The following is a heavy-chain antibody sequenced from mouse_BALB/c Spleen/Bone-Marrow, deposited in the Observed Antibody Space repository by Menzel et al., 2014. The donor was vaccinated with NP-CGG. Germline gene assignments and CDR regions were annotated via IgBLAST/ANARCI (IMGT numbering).Heavy chain of an antibody. CDR1: GYTFTDKW. Sequence: VQLQESGAEFVMPGASVKMSCKASGYTFTDKWMHWVKQRPGQGLEWIGAIDTSDSYINYNQKFKGKASLTVDASSSTAYMHPSSLTSDASAVYYCARGGHDFSLDYWGQGTSVIVSS. CDR3: ARGGHDFSLDY. CDR2: IDTSDSYI. J-gene: IGHJ4*01. V-gene: IGHV1-69*01. D-gene: IGHD2-4*01.